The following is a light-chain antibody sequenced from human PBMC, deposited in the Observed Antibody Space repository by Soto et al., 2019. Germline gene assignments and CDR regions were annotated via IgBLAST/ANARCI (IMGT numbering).Light chain of an antibody. J-gene: IGKJ5*01. V-gene: IGKV1-9*01. CDR1: QVISTS. Sequence: DIQLTQSPAFLSPSLGESVTIPCRASQVISTSLAWYQVKPGKAPKLLIYAASTLESGVPSRFSATVSGTEFSLTITSLQPEDFATYYCQQLFDSPITFGQGTRLEIK. CDR2: AAS. CDR3: QQLFDSPIT.